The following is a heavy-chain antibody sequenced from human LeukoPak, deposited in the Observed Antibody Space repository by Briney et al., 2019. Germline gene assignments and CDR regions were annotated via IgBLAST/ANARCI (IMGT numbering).Heavy chain of an antibody. CDR1: GDSVSINSAA. D-gene: IGHD6-19*01. J-gene: IGHJ4*02. CDR2: TYYRSKWFI. V-gene: IGHV6-1*01. Sequence: SQTLSLTCAISGDSVSINSAAWNWIRQSPSRGLEWLGRTYYRSKWFINYAPFVKSRIIINPDTPKNQVSLQLNSVTPEDTAVYYCTRSDCSSGRCPGFDNWGQGTLVTVSS. CDR3: TRSDCSSGRCPGFDN.